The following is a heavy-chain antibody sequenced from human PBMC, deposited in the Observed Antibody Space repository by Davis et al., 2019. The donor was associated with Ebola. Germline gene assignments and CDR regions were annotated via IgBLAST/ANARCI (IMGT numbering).Heavy chain of an antibody. D-gene: IGHD3-16*01. CDR1: GYTFTGYY. CDR2: INPNDGGT. J-gene: IGHJ4*02. Sequence: ASVQVSCKASGYTFTGYYMHWLRQAPGQGRARMGWINPNDGGTSYAQKFQGRVTMTRDTSISTAYMELSSLRSDDTARYYCARDHGGGTRDNYFDYWGQGTLGTVSS. V-gene: IGHV1-2*02. CDR3: ARDHGGGTRDNYFDY.